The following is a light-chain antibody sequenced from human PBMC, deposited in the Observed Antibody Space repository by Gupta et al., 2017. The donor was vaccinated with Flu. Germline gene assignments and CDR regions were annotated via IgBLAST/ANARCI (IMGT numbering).Light chain of an antibody. CDR3: QQYVSPPRT. Sequence: EILLTQPPGTLSLSPGESATLSCRASQSVNRHYLVWYQQKVGQAPRLLIYGASNRATGIPDRFSGRGSGTNFTLTISRLEPEDFAVYYCQQYVSPPRTFGQGTKVEIK. CDR1: QSVNRHY. V-gene: IGKV3-20*01. J-gene: IGKJ1*01. CDR2: GAS.